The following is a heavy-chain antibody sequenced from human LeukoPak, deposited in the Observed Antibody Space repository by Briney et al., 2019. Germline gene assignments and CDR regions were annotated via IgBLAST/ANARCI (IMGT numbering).Heavy chain of an antibody. CDR2: IREDGSET. CDR1: GFTFSSYW. V-gene: IGHV3-7*05. CDR3: ARNRHLDY. Sequence: GGSLRLSCAASGFTFSSYWMSSGRQAPGEGMEWVANIREDGSETYYVDSVKGRFTISGDNANTSLDLQMNSLRAEDTGVYYCARNRHLDYWGQGTLVAVSS. J-gene: IGHJ4*02.